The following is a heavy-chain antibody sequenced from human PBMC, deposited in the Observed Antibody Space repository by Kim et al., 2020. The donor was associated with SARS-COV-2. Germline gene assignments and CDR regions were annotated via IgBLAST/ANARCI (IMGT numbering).Heavy chain of an antibody. V-gene: IGHV4-4*02. CDR3: ARDSVTAAGSPTFDY. J-gene: IGHJ4*02. D-gene: IGHD6-13*01. Sequence: SETLSLTCAVSGGYISSSNWWSWVRQPPGKGLEWIGEISHSGSTNYNPSLKSRVTISVDKSKKQFSLKLSSVTAADTAVYYCARDSVTAAGSPTFDYWGQGTLVTVSS. CDR2: ISHSGST. CDR1: GGYISSSNW.